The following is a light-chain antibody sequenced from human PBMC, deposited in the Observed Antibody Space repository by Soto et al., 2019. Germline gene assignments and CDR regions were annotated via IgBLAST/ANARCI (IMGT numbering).Light chain of an antibody. Sequence: DIQMTQSPSSLSAFVGDRVTITCRASQSISSYLNWYQQKPGKAPRFLIYAASNLQSGVPSRFSGSGSGTDFTLTISSLQPEDFAIYYCQQSYHTPIAFGGGTKVE. CDR2: AAS. V-gene: IGKV1-39*01. CDR3: QQSYHTPIA. CDR1: QSISSY. J-gene: IGKJ4*01.